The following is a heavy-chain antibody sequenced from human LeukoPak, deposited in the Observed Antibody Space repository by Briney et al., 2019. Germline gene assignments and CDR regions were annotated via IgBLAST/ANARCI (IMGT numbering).Heavy chain of an antibody. V-gene: IGHV4-4*02. Sequence: SETLSLTCAVSGGSISSNNWWGWVRQPPGKGLEWIGEIYHSGSPNYNPSLKSRVTISVDKSRNHFSPNLSSVTAADTAVYYCAREMVRGVIISLDYWGQGTLVTVSS. D-gene: IGHD3-10*01. CDR2: IYHSGSP. CDR1: GGSISSNNW. CDR3: AREMVRGVIISLDY. J-gene: IGHJ4*02.